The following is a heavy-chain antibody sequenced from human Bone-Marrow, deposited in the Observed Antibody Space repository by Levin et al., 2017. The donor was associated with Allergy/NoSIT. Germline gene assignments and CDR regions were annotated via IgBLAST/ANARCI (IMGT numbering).Heavy chain of an antibody. V-gene: IGHV3-30*18. J-gene: IGHJ4*02. CDR1: GFTFSNYG. D-gene: IGHD2-2*01. CDR2: ISYDGNNK. Sequence: GGSLRLSCAASGFTFSNYGMHWVRQAPGKGLEWVALISYDGNNKYYADSVKGRFSISRDNSKNTLYLQMNSLPAEDTAVYYCAKGSRSYPFDYWGLGTLVTVSS. CDR3: AKGSRSYPFDY.